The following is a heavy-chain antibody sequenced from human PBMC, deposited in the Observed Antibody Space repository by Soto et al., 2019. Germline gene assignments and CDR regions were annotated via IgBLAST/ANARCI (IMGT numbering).Heavy chain of an antibody. CDR2: ISGSRNDGIT. J-gene: IGHJ4*02. CDR3: AKDPTDYGDNY. V-gene: IGHV3-23*01. Sequence: EVQLLESGGGLVQPGGSLRLSCAASGFSFSNYAMNWARQAPGKGLELVSFISGSRNDGITKYVDSVKGRFTISRDNSKNTLYLQMSSLRAEDTAVYYCAKDPTDYGDNYWGQGTLVTVSS. D-gene: IGHD4-17*01. CDR1: GFSFSNYA.